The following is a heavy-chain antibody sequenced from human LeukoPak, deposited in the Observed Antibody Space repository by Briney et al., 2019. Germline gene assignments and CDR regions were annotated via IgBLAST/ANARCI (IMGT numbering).Heavy chain of an antibody. D-gene: IGHD2-2*01. CDR2: INTNTGNP. V-gene: IGHV7-4-1*02. CDR1: EYTFTSYA. Sequence: ASVTVSCKASEYTFTSYAMNWVRQAPGQGLEWMGWINTNTGNPTYAQGFTGRFVFSLDTSVSTAYLQITSLKAEDTAVYYCARTLFGDQYQLLHNWFDPWGQGTLVTVSS. J-gene: IGHJ5*02. CDR3: ARTLFGDQYQLLHNWFDP.